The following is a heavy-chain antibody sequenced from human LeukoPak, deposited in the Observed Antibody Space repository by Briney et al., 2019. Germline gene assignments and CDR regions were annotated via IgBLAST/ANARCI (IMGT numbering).Heavy chain of an antibody. V-gene: IGHV1-18*01. CDR2: ISAYNGNT. Sequence: ASVKVSCKASGYTFTSYGISWVRQAPGQGLEWMGWISAYNGNTNYAQKLQGSVTMTTDTSTSTAYMELRSLRSDDTAVYYCARDRSRNTIFGVVIMAPEYFDYWGQGTLVTVSS. D-gene: IGHD3-3*01. J-gene: IGHJ4*02. CDR1: GYTFTSYG. CDR3: ARDRSRNTIFGVVIMAPEYFDY.